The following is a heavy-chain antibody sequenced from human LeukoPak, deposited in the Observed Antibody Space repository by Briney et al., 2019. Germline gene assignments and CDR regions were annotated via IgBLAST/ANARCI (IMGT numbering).Heavy chain of an antibody. J-gene: IGHJ4*02. CDR3: ARKSHSCSSTSCYGTFDY. CDR2: IYTSGST. D-gene: IGHD2-2*01. V-gene: IGHV4-4*09. Sequence: SETLSLTCTVSGGSISSYYWSWIRQPPGEGLEWIGYIYTSGSTNYNPSLKSRVTISVDTSKNQFSLKLSSVTAADTAVYYCARKSHSCSSTSCYGTFDYWGQGTLVTVSS. CDR1: GGSISSYY.